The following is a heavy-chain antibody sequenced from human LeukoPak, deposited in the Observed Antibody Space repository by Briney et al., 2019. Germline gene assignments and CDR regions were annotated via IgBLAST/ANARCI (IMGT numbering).Heavy chain of an antibody. CDR2: ISAYNGNT. Sequence: VASVKVSCKASGGTFSSYAISWVRQAPGQGLEWMGWISAYNGNTNYAQKFQGRVTMTRDMSTSTVYMELSRLTSEDTAVYYCARDGAAAPPTSNWFDPWGQGTLVTVSS. D-gene: IGHD6-13*01. V-gene: IGHV1-18*01. CDR1: GGTFSSYA. CDR3: ARDGAAAPPTSNWFDP. J-gene: IGHJ5*02.